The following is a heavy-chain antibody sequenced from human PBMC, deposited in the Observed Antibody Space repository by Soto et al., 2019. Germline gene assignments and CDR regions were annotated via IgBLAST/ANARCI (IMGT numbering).Heavy chain of an antibody. CDR2: ISYDGTNK. J-gene: IGHJ4*02. V-gene: IGHV3-30-3*01. CDR3: ATAPGRETMVVVAAS. D-gene: IGHD2-21*01. CDR1: GFSFSNYA. Sequence: QVQLVESGGGVVQPGRSLRLSCAASGFSFSNYAMHWVRQAPDKGLEWVAIISYDGTNKYHADSVKGRFTISRDNSKNTLYLQMNSLRTEDTAVYYCATAPGRETMVVVAASWGQGTLVTVSS.